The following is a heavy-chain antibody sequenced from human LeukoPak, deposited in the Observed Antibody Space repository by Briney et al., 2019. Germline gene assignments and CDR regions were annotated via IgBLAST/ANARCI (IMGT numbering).Heavy chain of an antibody. D-gene: IGHD3-3*02. Sequence: GGSLRLSCVASGLPIADFAMHWVRQAPGKGLEWVSLISGDGVSTFYADSVKGRFSISRDNSKNSLYLEMTSLRTEDAAMYYCAKELGKFDYWGQGTLVAVSS. CDR1: GLPIADFA. CDR3: AKELGKFDY. J-gene: IGHJ4*02. V-gene: IGHV3-43*02. CDR2: ISGDGVST.